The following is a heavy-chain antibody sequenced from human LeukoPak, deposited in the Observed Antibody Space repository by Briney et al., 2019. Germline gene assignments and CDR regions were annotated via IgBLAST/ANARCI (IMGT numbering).Heavy chain of an antibody. CDR3: ARGGGMTTVTNFDY. J-gene: IGHJ4*02. CDR2: INHSGST. D-gene: IGHD4-17*01. CDR1: GGSFSGYY. Sequence: SETLSLTRAVYGGSFSGYYWSWIRQPPGKGLEWIGEINHSGSTNYNPSLKSRVTISVDTSKNQFSLKLSSVTAADTAVYYCARGGGMTTVTNFDYWGQGTLVTVSS. V-gene: IGHV4-34*01.